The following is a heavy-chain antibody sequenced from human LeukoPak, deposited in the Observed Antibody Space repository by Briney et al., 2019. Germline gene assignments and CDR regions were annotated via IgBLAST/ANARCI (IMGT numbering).Heavy chain of an antibody. J-gene: IGHJ6*03. CDR1: GFTFSSYW. CDR3: ARSPHSRGDFWSGYVYYYYMDV. Sequence: PGGSLRLSCAASGFTFSSYWMSWVRQAPGKGLEWVANIKQDGSEKYYVDSVKGRFTISRDNAKNSLYLQMNSLRAEDTAVYYCARSPHSRGDFWSGYVYYYYMDVWGKGTTVTVSS. CDR2: IKQDGSEK. D-gene: IGHD3-3*01. V-gene: IGHV3-7*01.